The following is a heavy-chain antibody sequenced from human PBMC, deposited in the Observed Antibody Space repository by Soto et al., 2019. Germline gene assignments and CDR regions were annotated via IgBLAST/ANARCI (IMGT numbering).Heavy chain of an antibody. J-gene: IGHJ2*01. CDR3: ARDDYGDEYFDL. D-gene: IGHD4-17*01. CDR2: IYYSGST. Sequence: QVQLQESGPGLVKPSQTLSLTCTVSGGSISSGGYYWSWIRQHPGKGLEWIGYIYYSGSTYYNPSLKSRVTISVDTSKNRFSLKLSSVTAADTAVYYCARDDYGDEYFDLWGRGTLVTVSS. V-gene: IGHV4-31*03. CDR1: GGSISSGGYY.